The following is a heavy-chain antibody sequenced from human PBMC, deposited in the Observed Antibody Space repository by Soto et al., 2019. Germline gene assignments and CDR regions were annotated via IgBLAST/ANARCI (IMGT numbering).Heavy chain of an antibody. CDR1: GYSFTSYW. V-gene: IGHV5-10-1*01. Sequence: PGESLKISCKGSGYSFTSYWISWVRQMPGKGLEWMGRIDPSDSYTNYSPSFQGHVTISADKSISTAYLQWSSLKASDTAMDYCARDCSSTSCDQTHPYYYYGMDDWGQGTTVTVSS. CDR3: ARDCSSTSCDQTHPYYYYGMDD. CDR2: IDPSDSYT. D-gene: IGHD2-2*01. J-gene: IGHJ6*02.